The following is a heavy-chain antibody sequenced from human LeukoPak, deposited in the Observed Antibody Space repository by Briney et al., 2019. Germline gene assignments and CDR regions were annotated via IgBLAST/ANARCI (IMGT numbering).Heavy chain of an antibody. J-gene: IGHJ4*02. V-gene: IGHV3-23*01. D-gene: IGHD3-9*01. CDR1: GFTFSNYG. CDR2: ISGSGGRT. CDR3: AKCSRVDWLPIDY. Sequence: GGSLRLSCAASGFTFSNYGMGWVRQAPGKGLEWVSGISGSGGRTYYVDSVKGRFTISRDNSKNTLYLQMNSLRADDTAVYYCAKCSRVDWLPIDYWGRGTLVTVSS.